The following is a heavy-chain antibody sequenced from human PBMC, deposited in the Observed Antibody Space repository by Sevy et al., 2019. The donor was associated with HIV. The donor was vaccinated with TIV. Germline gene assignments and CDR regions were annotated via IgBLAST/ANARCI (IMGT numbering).Heavy chain of an antibody. D-gene: IGHD6-13*01. CDR3: AKNTAAVGVGGFDY. V-gene: IGHV3-30*02. CDR2: IWYDGSDR. CDR1: GLSFSDYG. Sequence: GGSLRLSCTASGLSFSDYGMHWVRQAPGKGLEWVALIWYDGSDRYYADSVKGRFTISRDNSKNILYLQMSSLRLEDTALYYCAKNTAAVGVGGFDYWGQGTLVTVSS. J-gene: IGHJ4*02.